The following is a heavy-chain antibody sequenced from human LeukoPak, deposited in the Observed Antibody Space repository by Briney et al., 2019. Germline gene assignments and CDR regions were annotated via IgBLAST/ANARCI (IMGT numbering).Heavy chain of an antibody. J-gene: IGHJ4*02. D-gene: IGHD2-2*01. Sequence: GGSLRLSCAASGFTFSSYAMSWDRQAPGKGLEWVSAISGSGGSTYYADSVKGRFTISRDNSKNTLYLQMNSLRAEDTAVYYCAKGEIVPGRRYFDYWGQGTLVTVSS. CDR3: AKGEIVPGRRYFDY. V-gene: IGHV3-23*01. CDR2: ISGSGGST. CDR1: GFTFSSYA.